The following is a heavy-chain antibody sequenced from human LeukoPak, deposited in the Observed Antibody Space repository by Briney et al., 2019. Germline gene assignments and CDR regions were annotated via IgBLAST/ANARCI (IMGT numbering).Heavy chain of an antibody. CDR1: GFSFSSYW. CDR2: INSDGSST. CDR3: AREQNGKWLRLREIDY. J-gene: IGHJ4*02. D-gene: IGHD5-12*01. V-gene: IGHV3-74*01. Sequence: PGGSLRLSCAASGFSFSSYWMHWVRQTPGKGLVWVSGINSDGSSTSYADSVKGRFTISRDNSKNTLYLQMNSLRAEDTAVYYCAREQNGKWLRLREIDYWGQGTLVTVSS.